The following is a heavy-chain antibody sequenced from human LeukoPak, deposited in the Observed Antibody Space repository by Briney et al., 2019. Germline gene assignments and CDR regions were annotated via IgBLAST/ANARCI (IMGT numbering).Heavy chain of an antibody. Sequence: PGGSLRLSCAASGFTFSTYWMSWVRQAPGKGLEWVANIKQDGSQKQYVDSVKGRFTISRDDAKNSLYLQMNSLRAEDTAVYYCARDGSSSLSSSAPPPTDFDYWGQGTLLTVSS. CDR3: ARDGSSSLSSSAPPPTDFDY. V-gene: IGHV3-7*01. CDR2: IKQDGSQK. J-gene: IGHJ4*02. CDR1: GFTFSTYW. D-gene: IGHD6-6*01.